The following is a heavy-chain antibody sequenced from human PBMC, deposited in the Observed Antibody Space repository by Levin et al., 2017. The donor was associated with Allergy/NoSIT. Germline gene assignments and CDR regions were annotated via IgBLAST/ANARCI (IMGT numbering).Heavy chain of an antibody. J-gene: IGHJ4*02. CDR1: GFTFSNAW. CDR2: IKSKTDGGTT. CDR3: TTDLRTRYYAGAFDY. V-gene: IGHV3-15*01. Sequence: GESLKISCAASGFTFSNAWMSWVRQAPGKGLEWVGRIKSKTDGGTTDYAAPVKGRFTISRDDSKNTLYLQMNSLKTEDTAVYYCTTDLRTRYYAGAFDYWGQGTLVTVSS. D-gene: IGHD2-2*01.